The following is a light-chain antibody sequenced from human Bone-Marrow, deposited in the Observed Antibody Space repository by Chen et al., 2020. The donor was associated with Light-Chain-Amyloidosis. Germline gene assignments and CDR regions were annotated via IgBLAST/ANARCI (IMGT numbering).Light chain of an antibody. V-gene: IGLV8-61*01. CDR1: SGSVSTDYY. CDR2: HTG. J-gene: IGLJ3*02. Sequence: QTVVTQEPSFSVSPGGTVTLTCGLSSGSVSTDYYPSWYQQTPGQAPRTLIYHTGSRSSGVPDRLSGSFLGNKASLTISGAQADDESDYYCGLYLGSGVWVFGGGTKLTVL. CDR3: GLYLGSGVWV.